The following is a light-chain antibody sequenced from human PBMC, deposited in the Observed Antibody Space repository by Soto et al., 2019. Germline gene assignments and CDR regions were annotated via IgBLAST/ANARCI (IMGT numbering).Light chain of an antibody. CDR1: SSDVGGYNY. CDR3: SSYTSSSTLNV. J-gene: IGLJ1*01. CDR2: EVS. V-gene: IGLV2-14*01. Sequence: QSVLTQPASVSGSPGRSITISCTGTSSDVGGYNYVSWYQQHPGKAPKLMIYEVSNRPSGVSNRFSGSKSGNTASLTISGLQAEDEADYYCSSYTSSSTLNVFGTGTKVTV.